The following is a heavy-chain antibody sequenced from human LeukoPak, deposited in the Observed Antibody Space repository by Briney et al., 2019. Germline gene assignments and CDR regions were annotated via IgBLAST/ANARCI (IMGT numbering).Heavy chain of an antibody. CDR3: ARDGTSVMVDFDY. Sequence: ASAKVSCKASGYTFTDYYLYWVRQAPGQGLEWMGWINPNSGGTNYAQKFQGRVTMTRDTSISTAYMELSRLRSDDTAVYYCARDGTSVMVDFDYWGQGTLVTVSS. J-gene: IGHJ4*02. CDR2: INPNSGGT. CDR1: GYTFTDYY. V-gene: IGHV1-2*02. D-gene: IGHD5-18*01.